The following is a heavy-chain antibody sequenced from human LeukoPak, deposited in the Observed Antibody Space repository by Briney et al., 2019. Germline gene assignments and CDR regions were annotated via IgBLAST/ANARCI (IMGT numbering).Heavy chain of an antibody. V-gene: IGHV3-23*01. D-gene: IGHD6-19*01. CDR2: ISGSGGGT. CDR3: ARTTTGYSSGRYPGWPVDN. J-gene: IGHJ4*02. CDR1: GFTFSSYA. Sequence: GGSPRLSCAASGFTFSSYAGSRVHQAPGGGLEWGSAISGSGGGTYYADYVKGRFTISRDNSKNTVYLQMNSLSTEDTAVYYCARTTTGYSSGRYPGWPVDNWGQGTLVTVSS.